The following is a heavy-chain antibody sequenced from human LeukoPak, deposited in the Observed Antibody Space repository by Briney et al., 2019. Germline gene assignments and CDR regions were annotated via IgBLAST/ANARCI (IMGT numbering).Heavy chain of an antibody. J-gene: IGHJ6*03. D-gene: IGHD3-10*01. CDR2: IIPIFGTA. CDR3: ARSTMVRGVGYYYYYMDV. V-gene: IGHV1-69*05. Sequence: GASVKVSCKASGGTFSSYAISWVRQAPGQGLEWMGGIIPIFGTANYAQKFQGRVTITTDESTSTAYMELSSLRSEDTAVYYCARSTMVRGVGYYYYYMDVWGKGTTVTVSS. CDR1: GGTFSSYA.